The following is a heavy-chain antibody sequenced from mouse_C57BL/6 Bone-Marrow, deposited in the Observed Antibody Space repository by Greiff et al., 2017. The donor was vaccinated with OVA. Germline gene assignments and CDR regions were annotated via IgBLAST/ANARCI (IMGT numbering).Heavy chain of an antibody. CDR2: IRSKSNNYAT. V-gene: IGHV10-1*01. CDR3: VRQDSNYDFDY. Sequence: EVKLEESGGGLVQPKGSLKLSCAASGFSFNTYAMNWVRQAPGKGLEWVARIRSKSNNYATYYADSVKDRFTISRDDSESMLYLQMNNLKTEDTAMYYCVRQDSNYDFDYWGQGTTLTVSS. D-gene: IGHD2-5*01. CDR1: GFSFNTYA. J-gene: IGHJ2*01.